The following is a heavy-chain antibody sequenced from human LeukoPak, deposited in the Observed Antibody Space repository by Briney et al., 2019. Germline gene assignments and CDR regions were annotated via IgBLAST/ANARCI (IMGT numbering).Heavy chain of an antibody. CDR1: GNSFSGYY. CDR2: IDHSGNT. CDR3: ANVRGNWGLGS. Sequence: SETLSLTSAVYGNSFSGYYWNWIRQPPGKGLEWIGEIDHSGNTNYNPSLKSRVTISVDTSKTQFSLELSSVTAADTAVYYCANVRGNWGLGSWGQGTLVTVSS. V-gene: IGHV4-34*01. D-gene: IGHD7-27*01. J-gene: IGHJ5*02.